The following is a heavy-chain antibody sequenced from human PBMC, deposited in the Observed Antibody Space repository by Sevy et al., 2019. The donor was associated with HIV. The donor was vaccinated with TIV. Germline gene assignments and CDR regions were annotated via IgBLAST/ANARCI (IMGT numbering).Heavy chain of an antibody. Sequence: GGSLRLSCAASGFTFSYSGMHWVRQAPGNGLEWLTFIQFDGSSQYYADSVKGRFTILRDNSKNTLYLQMNSLRGDDTAVYYCAKNTAAVGVGGFDYWGQGALVTVSS. CDR1: GFTFSYSG. CDR3: AKNTAAVGVGGFDY. D-gene: IGHD2-8*01. CDR2: IQFDGSSQ. J-gene: IGHJ4*02. V-gene: IGHV3-30*02.